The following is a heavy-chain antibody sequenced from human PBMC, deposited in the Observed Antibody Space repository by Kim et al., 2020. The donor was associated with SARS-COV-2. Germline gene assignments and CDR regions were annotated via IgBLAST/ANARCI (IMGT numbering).Heavy chain of an antibody. CDR3: AKSRIGVAGNNYYYYYGMDV. Sequence: RFTISRDNSKNTLYLQMNSLRAEDTAVYYCAKSRIGVAGNNYYYYYGMDVWGQGTTVTVSS. J-gene: IGHJ6*02. V-gene: IGHV3-23*01. D-gene: IGHD6-19*01.